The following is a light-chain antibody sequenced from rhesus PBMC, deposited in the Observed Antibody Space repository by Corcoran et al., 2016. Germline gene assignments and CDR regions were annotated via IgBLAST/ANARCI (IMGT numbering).Light chain of an antibody. CDR1: QGISSY. CDR3: LQHNRYPLT. V-gene: IGKV1-28*01. J-gene: IGKJ4*01. CDR2: ADS. Sequence: DIQMTQSPSSLSASVGDTVTITCRASQGISSYLNWFQQKPGKAPKLLIYADSSLERGGPSSFSGSEAGTEFTLTISSLQPEDFAAYYCLQHNRYPLTFGGGTKVEIK.